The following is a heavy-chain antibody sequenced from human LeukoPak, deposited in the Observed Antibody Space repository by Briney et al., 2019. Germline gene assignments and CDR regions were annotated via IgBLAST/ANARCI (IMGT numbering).Heavy chain of an antibody. Sequence: GGSLRLPCAASGFTFSTYSIHWVRQAPGKGLEWVSYISDSGDTTYYADSVKGRFTISRDNAKNSLYLQMNSLKAEDTAVYYCARDQGGSGPTTYDYWGQGNLVTVSS. D-gene: IGHD6-19*01. CDR1: GFTFSTYS. V-gene: IGHV3-48*01. CDR3: ARDQGGSGPTTYDY. CDR2: ISDSGDTT. J-gene: IGHJ4*02.